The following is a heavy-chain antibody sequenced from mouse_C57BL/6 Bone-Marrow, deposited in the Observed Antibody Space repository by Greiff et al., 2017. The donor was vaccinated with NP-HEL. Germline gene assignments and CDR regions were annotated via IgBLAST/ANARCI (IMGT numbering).Heavy chain of an antibody. V-gene: IGHV5S21*01. D-gene: IGHD2-10*01. CDR3: ARPYPWFAY. J-gene: IGHJ3*01. CDR2: ISSGGDYI. CDR1: GFTFSSYA. Sequence: EVKLMESGEGLVKPGGSLKLSCAASGFTFSSYAMSWVRQTPEKRLEWVAYISSGGDYIYYADTVKGRFTISRDNAKNTLFLQMTSLRSEDTAMYYCARPYPWFAYWGQGTLVTVSA.